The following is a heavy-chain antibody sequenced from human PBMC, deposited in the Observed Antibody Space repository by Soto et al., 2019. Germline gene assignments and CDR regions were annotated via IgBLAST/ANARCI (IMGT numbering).Heavy chain of an antibody. J-gene: IGHJ6*02. V-gene: IGHV4-34*01. Sequence: SETLSLTCTVSGASINNNDYYWSWIRHPPGKGLEWIGEINHSGSTNYNPSLKSRVTISVDTSKNQFSLKLSSVTAADTAVYYCARGFGSCSSTSCHRGPYTYYYYYYGMDVWGQGTTVTVSS. CDR3: ARGFGSCSSTSCHRGPYTYYYYYYGMDV. D-gene: IGHD2-2*01. CDR2: INHSGST. CDR1: GASINNNDYY.